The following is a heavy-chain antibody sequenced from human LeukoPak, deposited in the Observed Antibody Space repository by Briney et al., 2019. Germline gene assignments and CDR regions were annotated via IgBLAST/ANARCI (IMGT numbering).Heavy chain of an antibody. D-gene: IGHD3-22*01. CDR3: ARLAHYYDSSGYYFYYYGMDV. CDR1: GGSISSYY. J-gene: IGHJ6*02. CDR2: IYTSGST. V-gene: IGHV4-4*07. Sequence: PSETLSLTCTISGGSISSYYWSWIRQPAGKGLEWIGRIYTSGSTNYNPSLKSRVTISVDTSKNQFSLKLSSVTAADTAVYYCARLAHYYDSSGYYFYYYGMDVWGQGTTVTVSS.